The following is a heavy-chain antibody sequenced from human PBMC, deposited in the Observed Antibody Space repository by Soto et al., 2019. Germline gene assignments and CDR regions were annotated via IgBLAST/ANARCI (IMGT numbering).Heavy chain of an antibody. V-gene: IGHV3-74*01. J-gene: IGHJ4*02. Sequence: PGGSLRLSCAGSGFTFSSYWMHWVHQAPGKGLVWVSRINRDGTSTSYADSVKGRFTISRDNAKNTLYLQMNSLRAEDTAVYYCARVGQGRYYFDYWGQGTLVTVSS. CDR1: GFTFSSYW. CDR2: INRDGTST. CDR3: ARVGQGRYYFDY.